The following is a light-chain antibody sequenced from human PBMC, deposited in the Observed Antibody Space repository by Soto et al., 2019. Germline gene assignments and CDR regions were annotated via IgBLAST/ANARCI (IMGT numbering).Light chain of an antibody. CDR1: QSVSTH. CDR3: QQYNNWPYT. CDR2: DVS. V-gene: IGKV3-15*01. Sequence: RVMTQYPATLSVSPGERVTLSCRASQSVSTHLAWYHQKPGQAPRLLIYDVSTRATGVPARFGGSGSGTEFTLTISSLQSEDFAVYYCQQYNNWPYTFGQGTKLEIK. J-gene: IGKJ2*01.